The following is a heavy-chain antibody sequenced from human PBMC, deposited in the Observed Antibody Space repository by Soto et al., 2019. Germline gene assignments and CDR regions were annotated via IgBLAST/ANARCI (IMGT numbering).Heavy chain of an antibody. CDR2: LFYGGTT. V-gene: IGHV4-39*02. D-gene: IGHD3-10*01. CDR3: ARNRGPAPVY. CDR1: GGSISGYY. Sequence: QVQLQESGPGLGKPSETLSLTCTVSGGSISGYYWTWIRQHPGKGLEGVGSLFYGGTTDYNPSLNSRPTMFLDTSKTHFSLKLWTVNAADKAVYYCARNRGPAPVYWGQGTLVTASS. J-gene: IGHJ4*02.